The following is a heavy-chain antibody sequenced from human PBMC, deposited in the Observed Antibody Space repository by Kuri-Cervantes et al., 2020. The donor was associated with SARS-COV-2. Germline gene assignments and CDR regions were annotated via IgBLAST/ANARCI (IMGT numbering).Heavy chain of an antibody. CDR1: GGTFSSSV. CDR2: IIPIFATA. D-gene: IGHD3-22*01. J-gene: IGHJ6*02. CDR3: ARILGDVSRGSRYYYSGMDV. Sequence: SVKVSCKASGGTFSSSVISWVRQAPGQGLEWMGGIIPIFATANYAQQFQGRVTITADQSTSTAYMELSSLRSDDTAVYFCARILGDVSRGSRYYYSGMDVWGQGTTVTVSS. V-gene: IGHV1-69*13.